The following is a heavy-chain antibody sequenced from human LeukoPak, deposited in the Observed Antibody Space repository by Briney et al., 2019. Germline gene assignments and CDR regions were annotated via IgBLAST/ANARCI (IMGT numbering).Heavy chain of an antibody. CDR1: GFTFNTYS. J-gene: IGHJ4*02. CDR2: IDSSGGYM. Sequence: GGSLRLSCEASGFTFNTYSMYWARQAPGKGLEWVSSIDSSGGYMFYADSVKGRFIISRDNAKDSLYLQMNSLRVEDTAVYYCLRGDRRDYWGQGTLVTVSS. CDR3: LRGDRRDY. V-gene: IGHV3-21*06.